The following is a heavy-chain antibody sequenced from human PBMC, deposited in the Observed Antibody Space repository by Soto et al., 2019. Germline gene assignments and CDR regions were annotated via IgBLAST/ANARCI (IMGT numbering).Heavy chain of an antibody. CDR1: GYTFTSYG. V-gene: IGHV1-18*04. CDR2: ISAYNGNT. CDR3: ARGPTWDTIFGVVIISPDDAFDI. J-gene: IGHJ3*02. D-gene: IGHD3-3*01. Sequence: ASGKVSCKASGYTFTSYGISWVRQAPGQGLEWMGWISAYNGNTNYAQKLQGRVTMTTDTSTSTAYMELRSLRSDDTAVYYCARGPTWDTIFGVVIISPDDAFDIWGQGTMVTVSS.